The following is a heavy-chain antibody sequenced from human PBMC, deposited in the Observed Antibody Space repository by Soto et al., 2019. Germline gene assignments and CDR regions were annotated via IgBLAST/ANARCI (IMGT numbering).Heavy chain of an antibody. CDR1: GGSISSYY. Sequence: SETLSLTCTVSGGSISSYYWSWIRQPPGKGLEWIGYIYYSGSTNYNPSLKSRVTISVDTSKNQFSLKLSSVTAADTAVYYCARGIRGYDFWSPLGSIAGGLDVWGQGTTVTVSS. CDR2: IYYSGST. J-gene: IGHJ6*02. V-gene: IGHV4-59*01. D-gene: IGHD3-3*01. CDR3: ARGIRGYDFWSPLGSIAGGLDV.